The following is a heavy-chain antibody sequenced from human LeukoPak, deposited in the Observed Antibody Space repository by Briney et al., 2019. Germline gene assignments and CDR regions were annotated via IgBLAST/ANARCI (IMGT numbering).Heavy chain of an antibody. J-gene: IGHJ1*01. CDR1: GDSVSRSDSY. V-gene: IGHV4-39*01. CDR2: IYYNGRT. Sequence: SETLSLTCTLFGDSVSRSDSYWDWIRQPPGKGLEWIGTIYYNGRTYYSPSLQSRVTLSVYMSNNQFSLTLSSVAAADTALYFGARRRYYDSSGYLEWGQGTPVTVSS. D-gene: IGHD3-22*01. CDR3: ARRRYYDSSGYLE.